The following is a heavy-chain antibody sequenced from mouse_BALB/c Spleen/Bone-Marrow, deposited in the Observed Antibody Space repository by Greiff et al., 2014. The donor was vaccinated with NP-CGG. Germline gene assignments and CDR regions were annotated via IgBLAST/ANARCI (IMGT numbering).Heavy chain of an antibody. CDR3: TRRERYDKRSDMDY. CDR2: INSGGSYT. CDR1: GFTFSTYG. D-gene: IGHD2-14*01. V-gene: IGHV5-6*01. Sequence: DVQLVESGGDLVKPGGSLKLSCAASGFTFSTYGMSWVRQTPDKRLEWVATINSGGSYTYYPDSVKGRFTISRDNAKNTLYLQRSRLKSEDTAKYYCTRRERYDKRSDMDYWGQGTSVTVSS. J-gene: IGHJ4*01.